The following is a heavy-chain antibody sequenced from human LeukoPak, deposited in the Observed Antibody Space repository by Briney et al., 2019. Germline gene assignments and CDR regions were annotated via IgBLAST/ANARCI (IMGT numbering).Heavy chain of an antibody. J-gene: IGHJ4*02. CDR3: AKDKAPSVLYSDY. V-gene: IGHV3-30*02. CDR1: GFTFSSYG. CDR2: IRYDGSNK. D-gene: IGHD1-1*01. Sequence: SGGSLRLSCAASGFTFSSYGMHWVRQAPSKGLEWVAFIRYDGSNKYYADSVKGRFTISRDNSKNTLYLQMNSLRAEDTAVYYCAKDKAPSVLYSDYWGQGTLVTVSS.